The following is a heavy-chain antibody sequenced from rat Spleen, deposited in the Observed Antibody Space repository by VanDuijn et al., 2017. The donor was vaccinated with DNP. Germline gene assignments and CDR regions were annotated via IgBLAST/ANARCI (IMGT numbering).Heavy chain of an antibody. D-gene: IGHD1-4*01. CDR1: GFTFSNYD. CDR2: ISYDGSDT. CDR3: VGRPPPTRGPFDY. J-gene: IGHJ2*01. Sequence: EVQLVKSGGGLVQPGRSMKLSCAASGFTFSNYDMAWVRQAPKTSLEWVATISYDGSDTYYRDSMKGRFTISRDNAKSTLYLQMNSLRSEDTATYFCVGRPPPTRGPFDYWGQGVTVTVSS. V-gene: IGHV5-7*01.